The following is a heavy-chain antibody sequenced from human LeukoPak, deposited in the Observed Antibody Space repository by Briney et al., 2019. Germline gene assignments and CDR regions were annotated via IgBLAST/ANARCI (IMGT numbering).Heavy chain of an antibody. CDR2: IIPDSGGT. D-gene: IGHD6-19*01. CDR3: ARAGLAVACTEKFDY. CDR1: GYTFSGYY. J-gene: IGHJ4*02. V-gene: IGHV1-2*02. Sequence: ASVKVSCEASGYTFSGYYMHWVRQALGQGLERMGWIIPDSGGTNYVRKLQGRVTTTRDTSISTAYMERSRLRSDDTAGYYCARAGLAVACTEKFDYWGQGTLVTVSS.